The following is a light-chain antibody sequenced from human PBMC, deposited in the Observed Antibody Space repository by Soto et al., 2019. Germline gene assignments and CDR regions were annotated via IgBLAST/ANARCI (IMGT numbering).Light chain of an antibody. CDR3: SSFSSSSTGVL. CDR2: EVS. V-gene: IGLV2-14*01. CDR1: SSDVGGYNY. J-gene: IGLJ2*01. Sequence: QSVLTQPASVSGSPGQSITISCTGTSSDVGGYNYVSWYQQHPGKAPKLMIYEVSNRPSGVSNRFSGSKSGNTASLTISGLQAEDEAGYYCSSFSSSSTGVLFGGGTKVTVL.